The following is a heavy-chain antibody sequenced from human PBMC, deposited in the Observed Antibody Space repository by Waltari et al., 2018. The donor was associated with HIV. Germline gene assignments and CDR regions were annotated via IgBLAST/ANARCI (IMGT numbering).Heavy chain of an antibody. CDR3: ATFPINDHSNKRLGY. J-gene: IGHJ4*02. V-gene: IGHV3-74*01. CDR2: INSDGSST. CDR1: GFTFSSYW. Sequence: EVQLVESGGGLVQPGGSLRLSCAASGFTFSSYWMHWVRQAPGKGLVWVSLINSDGSSTTYADSVKGRFTISRDNAKNTLYLQMNSLRDEDTAVYYCATFPINDHSNKRLGYWGQGTLVTVSS. D-gene: IGHD4-4*01.